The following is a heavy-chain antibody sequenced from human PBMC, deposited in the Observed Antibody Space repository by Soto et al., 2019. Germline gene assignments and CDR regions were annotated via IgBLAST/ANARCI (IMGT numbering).Heavy chain of an antibody. CDR2: IYYRGST. Sequence: PSETLSLTCTVSGGSISSSSYYWGWIRQPPGKGLEWIGSIYYRGSTYYNPSLKSRVTISVDTSKNQFSLKLSSVTAADTAVYYCACIFSGGYGYGFYYYGMDVWGQGTTVTVSS. D-gene: IGHD5-18*01. V-gene: IGHV4-39*01. CDR3: ACIFSGGYGYGFYYYGMDV. CDR1: GGSISSSSYY. J-gene: IGHJ6*02.